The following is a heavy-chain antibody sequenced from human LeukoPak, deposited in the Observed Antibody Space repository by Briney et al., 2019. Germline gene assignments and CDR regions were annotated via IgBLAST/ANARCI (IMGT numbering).Heavy chain of an antibody. J-gene: IGHJ5*02. V-gene: IGHV4-39*07. CDR3: TRAVSSGYKP. CDR1: GGSISSNSYF. Sequence: SETLSLTCTVSGGSISSNSYFWGWIRQPPGKGLEWIGRIYSSGSTEYSPSLKSRVTMSVDTSKNQFSLKLSSVTAADTAVYFCTRAVSSGYKPWGQGTLVTVSS. CDR2: IYSSGST. D-gene: IGHD5-12*01.